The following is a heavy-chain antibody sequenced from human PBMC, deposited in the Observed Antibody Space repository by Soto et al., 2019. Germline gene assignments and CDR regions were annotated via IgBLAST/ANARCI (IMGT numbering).Heavy chain of an antibody. CDR2: IWYDGSNK. Sequence: GGSLRLSCAASGFTFSSYGMHWVRQAPGKGLEWVAVIWYDGSNKYYADSVKGRFTISRDNSKNTLYLQMNSLRAEDTAVYYCARDHLVAAAGTCLDYWGQGTLVTVSS. CDR3: ARDHLVAAAGTCLDY. CDR1: GFTFSSYG. V-gene: IGHV3-33*01. J-gene: IGHJ4*02. D-gene: IGHD6-13*01.